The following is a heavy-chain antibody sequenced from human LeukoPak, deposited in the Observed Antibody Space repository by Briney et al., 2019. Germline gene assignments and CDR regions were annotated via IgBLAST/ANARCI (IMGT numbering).Heavy chain of an antibody. V-gene: IGHV3-30*01. CDR1: GFTFSSYA. J-gene: IGHJ4*02. Sequence: GGSLRLSCAGSGFTFSSYAMHWVRQAPGKGLEWVAVISYDGNKKYYADSVKGRFTIPRDNSKNTLYLQMNSLRAEDTAVYYCARVGTPYDSSGYYYLLGDFDYRGQGTLVTVSS. D-gene: IGHD3-22*01. CDR2: ISYDGNKK. CDR3: ARVGTPYDSSGYYYLLGDFDY.